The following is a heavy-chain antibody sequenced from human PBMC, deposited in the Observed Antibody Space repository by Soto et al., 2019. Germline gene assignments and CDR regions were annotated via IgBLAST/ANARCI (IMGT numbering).Heavy chain of an antibody. J-gene: IGHJ6*02. CDR3: ARRIAAAGGYYYYAFDV. Sequence: GESLKISCKGSGYSFTSYWISWVRQMPGKGLEWMGRIDPGDSKTNYSPSLEGHITISADKSINTTYLQWSSLKASDTAIYYCARRIAAAGGYYYYAFDVWGQGTAVSVSS. CDR1: GYSFTSYW. CDR2: IDPGDSKT. V-gene: IGHV5-10-1*01. D-gene: IGHD6-13*01.